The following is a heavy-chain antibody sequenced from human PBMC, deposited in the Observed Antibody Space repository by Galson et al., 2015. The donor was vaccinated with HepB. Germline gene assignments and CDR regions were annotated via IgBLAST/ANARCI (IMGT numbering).Heavy chain of an antibody. Sequence: SLRLSCAASGFTFSSYAMNWVRQAPGKGLEWVSTISGSDPSTYYADSVKGRFTISRDNSKNTLYLQMDILRAEDTALYYRARDRVMTTVGEYFDYWGQGTLVTVSS. J-gene: IGHJ4*02. CDR2: ISGSDPST. CDR3: ARDRVMTTVGEYFDY. CDR1: GFTFSSYA. D-gene: IGHD4-11*01. V-gene: IGHV3-23*01.